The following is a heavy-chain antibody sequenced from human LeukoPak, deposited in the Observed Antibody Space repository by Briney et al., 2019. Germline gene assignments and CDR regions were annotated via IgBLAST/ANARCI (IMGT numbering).Heavy chain of an antibody. J-gene: IGHJ6*03. V-gene: IGHV3-30*02. CDR2: IRYDGSNK. CDR1: GFIFSDYG. CDR3: AKDGDTMSGTYYYDMDV. D-gene: IGHD1-26*01. Sequence: GGSLRLSCVASGFIFSDYGIQWVRQAPGKGLEWVAFIRYDGSNKYYADSVKGRFTISRDNSKNTLYLQMNSLRGEDTAVYYCAKDGDTMSGTYYYDMDVWGKGTTVTIS.